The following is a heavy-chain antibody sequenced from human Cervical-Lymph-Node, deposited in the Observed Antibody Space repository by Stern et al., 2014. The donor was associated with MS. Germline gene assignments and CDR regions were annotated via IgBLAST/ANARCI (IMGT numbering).Heavy chain of an antibody. Sequence: QVQLVPSGAEVKKPGASVKVSCKASGYTFTSYGITWVRQAPGQGLEWMRCISTYNGNTNYAQKLQGRVAMTTDTSTNTVYMELRSLRSDDTAIYYCARGYSMDVWGQGTTVTVSS. V-gene: IGHV1-18*01. CDR3: ARGYSMDV. J-gene: IGHJ6*02. CDR2: ISTYNGNT. CDR1: GYTFTSYG.